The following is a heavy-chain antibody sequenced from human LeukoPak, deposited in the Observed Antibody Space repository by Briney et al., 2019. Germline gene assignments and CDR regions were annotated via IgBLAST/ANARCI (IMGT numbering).Heavy chain of an antibody. V-gene: IGHV3-21*01. CDR1: GFTFSNYN. CDR3: AREDF. J-gene: IGHJ4*02. CDR2: SSAGSNYR. Sequence: KTGGSLRLSCAASGFTFSNYNMNWVRQAPGKGLEWVSSSSAGSNYRYYADSVKGRSTISRDNARNSLFLQMNSLRVEDTAVYYCAREDFWGQGTLVTVSS.